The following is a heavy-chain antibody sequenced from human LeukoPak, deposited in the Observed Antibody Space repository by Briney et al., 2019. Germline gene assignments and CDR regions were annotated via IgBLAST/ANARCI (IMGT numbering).Heavy chain of an antibody. CDR2: IIPILGIA. CDR1: GYTFTGYY. CDR3: ARDQGYSSGWPIDY. Sequence: ASVKVSCKASGYTFTGYYMHWVRQAPGQGLEWMGRIIPILGIANYAQKFQGRVTITADKSTSTAYMELSSLRSEDTAVYYCARDQGYSSGWPIDYWGQGTLVTVSS. V-gene: IGHV1-69*04. D-gene: IGHD6-19*01. J-gene: IGHJ4*02.